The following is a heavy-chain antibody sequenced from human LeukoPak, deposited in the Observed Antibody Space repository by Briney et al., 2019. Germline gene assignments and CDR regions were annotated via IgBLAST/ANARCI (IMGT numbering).Heavy chain of an antibody. D-gene: IGHD3-10*01. CDR1: GFTFSRYG. Sequence: GGSLRLSCAASGFTFSRYGMHWVRQAPAKGLEWVAVIWYDGSNKYYVDSVKGRVTISRDNSKNTLYLQMNSLRVDDTAVYYCARGSGLVVRGDYFDYWGQGTLVTVSS. CDR3: ARGSGLVVRGDYFDY. J-gene: IGHJ4*02. V-gene: IGHV3-33*01. CDR2: IWYDGSNK.